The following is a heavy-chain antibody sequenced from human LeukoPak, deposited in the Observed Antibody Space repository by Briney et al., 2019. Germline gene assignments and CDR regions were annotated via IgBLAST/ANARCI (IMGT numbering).Heavy chain of an antibody. D-gene: IGHD2-21*02. CDR3: ARVYCGGDCYLDY. CDR2: ISGNSGAT. V-gene: IGHV3-21*01. J-gene: IGHJ4*02. Sequence: PGGSLRLSCATSGFTFSSYPMSWVRQAPGRGLEWVSVISGNSGATYYADSVKGRFTISRDNAKNSLYLQMNSLRAEDTAVYYCARVYCGGDCYLDYWGQGTLVTVSS. CDR1: GFTFSSYP.